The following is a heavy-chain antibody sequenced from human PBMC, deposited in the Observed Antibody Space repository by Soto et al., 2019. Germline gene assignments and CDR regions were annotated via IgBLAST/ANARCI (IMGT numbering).Heavy chain of an antibody. CDR2: IYYSGST. CDR1: GGSISSGGYY. J-gene: IGHJ4*02. V-gene: IGHV4-31*03. CDR3: ARDHSSGWYTGTIDY. Sequence: QVQLQESGPGLVKPSQTLSLTCTVSGGSISSGGYYWSWIRQHPGKGLEWIGYIYYSGSTYYNPSLKSRVTIXXDXSXXQFSLKLSSVTAADTAVYYCARDHSSGWYTGTIDYWGQGTLVTVSS. D-gene: IGHD6-19*01.